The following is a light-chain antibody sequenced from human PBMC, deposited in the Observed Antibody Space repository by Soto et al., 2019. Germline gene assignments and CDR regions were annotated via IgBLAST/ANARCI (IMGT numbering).Light chain of an antibody. J-gene: IGKJ2*01. CDR2: AAS. V-gene: IGKV1-39*01. Sequence: DVQMTQSPSSLSASVGDRVTITCRASQSISSYLDWFQQKPGTAPKLLIYAASSLQSGVPSRFSGGGSGTDFTLTISSLQPEDFATYYCQQSYRTPTFGQGTRLEIK. CDR1: QSISSY. CDR3: QQSYRTPT.